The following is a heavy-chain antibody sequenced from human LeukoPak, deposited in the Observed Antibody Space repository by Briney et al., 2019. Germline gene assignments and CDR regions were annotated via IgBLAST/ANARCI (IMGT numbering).Heavy chain of an antibody. CDR2: IYYSGST. CDR1: GGSISSYY. V-gene: IGHV4-59*12. D-gene: IGHD6-19*01. Sequence: SETLSLTCTVSGGSISSYYWSWIRQPPGKGLEWIGYIYYSGSTYYNSSLKSRVTISVDTSKNQFSLRLTSVTAADTAVYYCARDDTGYSSGWSKDFDYWGQGTLVTVSS. CDR3: ARDDTGYSSGWSKDFDY. J-gene: IGHJ4*02.